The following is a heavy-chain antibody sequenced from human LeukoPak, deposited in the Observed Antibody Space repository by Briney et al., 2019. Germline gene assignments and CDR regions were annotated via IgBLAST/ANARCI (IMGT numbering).Heavy chain of an antibody. CDR2: INSDGSST. J-gene: IGHJ4*02. V-gene: IGHV3-74*01. Sequence: SGGSLRLSCAASGLTLSSYWMHWVRHAPGKGLVWVSRINSDGSSTIYADSVKGRLTISRDNAKNTLYLQMNSLRAEDTAVYYCTRTGYRSNWYVPNWGQGTLVTVSS. CDR1: GLTLSSYW. D-gene: IGHD6-13*01. CDR3: TRTGYRSNWYVPN.